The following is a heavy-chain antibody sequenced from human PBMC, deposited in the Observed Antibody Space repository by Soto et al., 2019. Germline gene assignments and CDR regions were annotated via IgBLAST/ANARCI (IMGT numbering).Heavy chain of an antibody. Sequence: EVQLVESGGGLVQPGGSLRLSCAASGFTVSSNYMSWVRQAPGKGLEWVSVIYSGGSTYYADSVKGRFTTSRDNSKNTLYLQMNSLRAEDTAVYYCARDGGYGDYEGYMGVWGKGTTVTVSS. CDR2: IYSGGST. V-gene: IGHV3-66*01. J-gene: IGHJ6*03. CDR3: ARDGGYGDYEGYMGV. CDR1: GFTVSSNY. D-gene: IGHD4-17*01.